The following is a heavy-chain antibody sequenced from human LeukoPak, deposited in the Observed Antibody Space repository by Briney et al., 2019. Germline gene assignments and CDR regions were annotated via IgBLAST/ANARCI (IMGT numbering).Heavy chain of an antibody. CDR3: ASQAATTEEPFDF. CDR2: IYYGGSS. J-gene: IGHJ4*02. D-gene: IGHD6-25*01. Sequence: TLSLTCTVSGVSISSGGYYWSGIRQHPGKGLEWIGYIYYGGSSYYKPSLKRGIAISVDTSKNQFSLQLSSVTAADTAVYYCASQAATTEEPFDFWGQGTLVADPS. CDR1: GVSISSGGYY. V-gene: IGHV4-31*03.